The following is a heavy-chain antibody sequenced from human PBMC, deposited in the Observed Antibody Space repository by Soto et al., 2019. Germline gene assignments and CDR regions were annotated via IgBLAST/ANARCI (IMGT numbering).Heavy chain of an antibody. CDR2: VIPILKVA. V-gene: IGHV1-69*04. D-gene: IGHD2-2*01. J-gene: IGHJ4*02. CDR3: ARESTSGLDY. Sequence: QVQLVQSGAEVKKPGSSVKVSCQTSGGSFGIYPISWVRQAPGQGLEWVERVIPILKVANYTQKLHGRLTLTADTSTTTAYMDLSSLTSEDTAVYYCARESTSGLDYWGQGTLVTVSS. CDR1: GGSFGIYP.